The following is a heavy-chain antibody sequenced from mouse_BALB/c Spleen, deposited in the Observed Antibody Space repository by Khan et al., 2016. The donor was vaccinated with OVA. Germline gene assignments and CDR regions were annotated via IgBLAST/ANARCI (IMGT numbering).Heavy chain of an antibody. J-gene: IGHJ3*01. V-gene: IGHV2-3*01. Sequence: VQLQESGPGLVAPSQSLSITCTVSGFSLTSYGVSWVRQPPGKGLEWMGVIWGDGSTNYHSAPISRLTTSKDNSTTHAFLILNSLQTDDTATYYCAIIYYGYDWFAYWGQGTLVTVSA. CDR1: GFSLTSYG. CDR3: AIIYYGYDWFAY. D-gene: IGHD2-2*01. CDR2: IWGDGST.